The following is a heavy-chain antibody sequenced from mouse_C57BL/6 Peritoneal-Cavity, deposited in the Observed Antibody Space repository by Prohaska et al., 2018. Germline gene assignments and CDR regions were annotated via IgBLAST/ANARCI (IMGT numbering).Heavy chain of an antibody. CDR1: GFTFSGFC. D-gene: IGHD1-1*01. V-gene: IGHV11-2*01. J-gene: IGHJ1*03. CDR2: INSDGSAI. CDR3: MGYGRYWYFDV. Sequence: EVQLLETGGGLVQPGGSRGLSCEGSGFTFSGFCMSWVRQTPGKPLAWIGDINSDGSAINYVPSIKDRFRILRENDKSAHELQMGNVGAEDTDTDCGMGYGRYWYFDVGGTGTKVIVSS.